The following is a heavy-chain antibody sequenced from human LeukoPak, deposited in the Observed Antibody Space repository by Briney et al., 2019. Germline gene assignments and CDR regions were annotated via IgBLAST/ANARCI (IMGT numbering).Heavy chain of an antibody. D-gene: IGHD3-9*01. J-gene: IGHJ5*02. V-gene: IGHV4-59*01. CDR3: ARVPTYYDILTGYYRRGSWFDP. Sequence: SETLSLTCTVSGVSISSYYWSWIRQPPGKGLEWIGYIYYSGSTNYNPSLKSRVTISVDTSKNQFSLKLSSVTAADTAVYYCARVPTYYDILTGYYRRGSWFDPWGQGTLVTVSS. CDR1: GVSISSYY. CDR2: IYYSGST.